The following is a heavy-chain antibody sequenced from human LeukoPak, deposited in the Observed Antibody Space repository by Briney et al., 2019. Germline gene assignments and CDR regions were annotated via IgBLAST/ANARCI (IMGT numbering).Heavy chain of an antibody. D-gene: IGHD3-22*01. CDR1: GFTFSNFG. V-gene: IGHV3-30*18. Sequence: GGSLRLSCAASGFTFSNFGMHWVRQAPGKGLEWVAVISHDGSNKYYADSVKGRFTISRDKSKNTVYLQMNGLRVEDTAVYFCAKGNYYDISLPFDYWGQETLVTVSS. CDR2: ISHDGSNK. CDR3: AKGNYYDISLPFDY. J-gene: IGHJ4*02.